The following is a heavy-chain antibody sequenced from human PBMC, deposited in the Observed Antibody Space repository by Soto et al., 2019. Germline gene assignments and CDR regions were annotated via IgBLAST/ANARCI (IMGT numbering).Heavy chain of an antibody. Sequence: PGGSLRLSCTASGFTFGYYAMIWFRQAPGKGLEWVGFIRSKAYGGTTEYAASVKGRFTISRDDSKSIAYLQMNSLKTEDTAVYYCTRDSSSWHSFDYWGQGTLVTSPQ. CDR1: GFTFGYYA. V-gene: IGHV3-49*03. D-gene: IGHD6-13*01. CDR3: TRDSSSWHSFDY. CDR2: IRSKAYGGTT. J-gene: IGHJ4*02.